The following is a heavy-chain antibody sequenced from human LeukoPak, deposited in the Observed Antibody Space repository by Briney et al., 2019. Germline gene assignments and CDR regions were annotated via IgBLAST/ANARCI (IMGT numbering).Heavy chain of an antibody. CDR2: IYYSGST. D-gene: IGHD3-22*01. CDR1: GGSISSGSYY. V-gene: IGHV4-39*07. CDR3: AREVYDSSGYARFDI. J-gene: IGHJ3*02. Sequence: SETLSLTCTVSGGSISSGSYYWGWIRQPPGKGLEWIGSIYYSGSTYYNPSLKSRVTISVDTSKNQFSLKLSSVTAADTAVYYCAREVYDSSGYARFDIWGQGTMVTVSS.